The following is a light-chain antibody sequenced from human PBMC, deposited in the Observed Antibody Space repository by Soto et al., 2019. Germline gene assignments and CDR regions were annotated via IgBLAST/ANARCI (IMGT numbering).Light chain of an antibody. CDR1: SSDVGDSDL. V-gene: IGLV2-23*02. Sequence: QSALTQPASVSGSPGQSITISCAGTSSDVGDSDLVSWYQQHPGKAPKLMIYEVHKRPSGVSNRFSGSKSGTTASLTISGLRAEDEGDYYCCSYAGRNNLFGGGTKLTVL. CDR3: CSYAGRNNL. J-gene: IGLJ2*01. CDR2: EVH.